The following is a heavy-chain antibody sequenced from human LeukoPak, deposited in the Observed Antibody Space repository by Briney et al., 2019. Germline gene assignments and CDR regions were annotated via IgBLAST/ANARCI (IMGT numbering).Heavy chain of an antibody. CDR2: ISYDGSNK. CDR1: GFTFSSYA. CDR3: ATDFYDST. V-gene: IGHV3-30-3*01. D-gene: IGHD3-22*01. Sequence: GGSLRLSCAASGFTFSSYAMHWVRQAPGKGLEWVAVISYDGSNKYYADSVKGRFTISRDNSKNTLYLQMNSLQTEDTAVYYCATDFYDSTWGQGTLVTVSS. J-gene: IGHJ5*02.